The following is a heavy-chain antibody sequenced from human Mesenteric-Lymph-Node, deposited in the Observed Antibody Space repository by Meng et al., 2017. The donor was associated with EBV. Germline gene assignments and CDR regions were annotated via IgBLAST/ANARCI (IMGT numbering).Heavy chain of an antibody. CDR2: VDPEDGKT. Sequence: DVQLVQSGAEVKKPRTKVKISCQVSGYTFTDYYMHWVQQAPGKGLEWMGLVDPEDGKTIYAEKFQGRITITADTSTDTSYMELSSLRSEDTAVYYCATAYGDYFEGFDYWGQGTLVTVSS. CDR1: GYTFTDYY. J-gene: IGHJ4*02. D-gene: IGHD4-17*01. CDR3: ATAYGDYFEGFDY. V-gene: IGHV1-69-2*01.